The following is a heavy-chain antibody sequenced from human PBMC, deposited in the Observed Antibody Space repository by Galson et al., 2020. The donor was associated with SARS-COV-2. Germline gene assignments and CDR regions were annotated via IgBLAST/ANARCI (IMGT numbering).Heavy chain of an antibody. D-gene: IGHD2-21*02. V-gene: IGHV2-5*02. Sequence: SGPTLVKPTQTLPLTCTFSGFSLTSSGEGVGWIPQPPGKALEWLALIYWDDYTRYNPSLRNRFTIAKDTSKNQVVLIMTNMDPFDTATYYCAHESRVAVTGFCECWGQGTLDTVSS. CDR1: GFSLTSSGEG. J-gene: IGHJ4*02. CDR2: IYWDDYT. CDR3: AHESRVAVTGFCEC.